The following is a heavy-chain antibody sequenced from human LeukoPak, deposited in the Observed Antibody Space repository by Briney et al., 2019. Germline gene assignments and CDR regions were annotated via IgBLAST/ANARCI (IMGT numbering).Heavy chain of an antibody. CDR2: INHSGST. J-gene: IGHJ4*02. CDR3: ASYSSSGNYFDY. V-gene: IGHV4-34*01. CDR1: GGSFSGYY. D-gene: IGHD6-13*01. Sequence: SETLSLTCAVYGGSFSGYYWSWIRQPPGKGLEWIGEINHSGSTNYNPSLKSRVTISVDTSKNQFSLKLSSVTAVDTAVYYCASYSSSGNYFDYWGQGTLVTVSS.